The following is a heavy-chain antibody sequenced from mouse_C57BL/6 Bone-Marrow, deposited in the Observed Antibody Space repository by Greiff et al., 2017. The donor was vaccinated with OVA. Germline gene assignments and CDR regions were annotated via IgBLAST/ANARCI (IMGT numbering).Heavy chain of an antibody. CDR2: IYPGDGDT. CDR1: GYAFSSSW. V-gene: IGHV1-82*01. J-gene: IGHJ4*01. CDR3: ARRGTTVSYAMDY. Sequence: QVQLQQSGPELVKPGASVKISCKASGYAFSSSWMNWVKQRPGKGLEWIGRIYPGDGDTNYNGKFKGKATLTADKSSSTAYMQLSSLTSEDSAVYFSARRGTTVSYAMDYWGQGTSVTVSS. D-gene: IGHD1-1*01.